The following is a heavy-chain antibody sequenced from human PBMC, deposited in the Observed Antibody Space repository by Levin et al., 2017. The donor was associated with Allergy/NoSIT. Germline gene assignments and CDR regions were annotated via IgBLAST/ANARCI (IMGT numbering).Heavy chain of an antibody. V-gene: IGHV4-59*01. CDR3: ARDNGGSLDY. J-gene: IGHJ4*02. D-gene: IGHD2-15*01. CDR2: IYYSGST. CDR1: GGSISSYY. Sequence: SETLSLTCTVSGGSISSYYWSWIRQPPGKGLEWIGYIYYSGSTNYNPSLKSRVTISVDTSKNQFPLTLSSVTAADTAVYYCARDNGGSLDYWGQGTLVTVSS.